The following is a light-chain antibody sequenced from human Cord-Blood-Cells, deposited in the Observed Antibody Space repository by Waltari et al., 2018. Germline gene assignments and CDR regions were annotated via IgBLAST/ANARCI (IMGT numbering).Light chain of an antibody. Sequence: QSALTQPRSVSGSPGQSVTISCTGTSSAVGGYNYVPWYQQHPGKAPTLMIYDVSKRPSGVPDRFSGSKSGNTASLTISGLQAEDEADYYCCSYAGSYTVVFGGGTKLTVL. CDR3: CSYAGSYTVV. CDR2: DVS. V-gene: IGLV2-11*01. CDR1: SSAVGGYNY. J-gene: IGLJ2*01.